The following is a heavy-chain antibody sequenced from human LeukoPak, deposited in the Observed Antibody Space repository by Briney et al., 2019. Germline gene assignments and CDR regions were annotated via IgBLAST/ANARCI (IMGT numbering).Heavy chain of an antibody. J-gene: IGHJ2*01. D-gene: IGHD6-19*01. V-gene: IGHV1-46*01. CDR2: INPSGGGT. CDR1: GYTFTSYY. CDR3: ARDLADRWLGPDWYFDL. Sequence: ASVKVSCKASGYTFTSYYMHWVRQAPGLGLEWMGIINPSGGGTSYVQKFQGRVTMTRDTSTSTVYMELSSLRSEDTAVYYCARDLADRWLGPDWYFDLWGRGTLVTVSS.